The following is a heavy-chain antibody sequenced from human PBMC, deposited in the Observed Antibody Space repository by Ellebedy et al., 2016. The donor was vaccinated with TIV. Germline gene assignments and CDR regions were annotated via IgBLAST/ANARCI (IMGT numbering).Heavy chain of an antibody. Sequence: PGESLKISCAASGFTFSSYWMHWVRQAPGKGLVWVSRINSDGSSTSYADSVKGRFTISRDNAKNTLYLQMNSLRAEDTAVYYCARDHPLGIENFDYWGQGTLVTVSS. CDR3: ARDHPLGIENFDY. V-gene: IGHV3-74*01. J-gene: IGHJ4*02. CDR2: INSDGSST. CDR1: GFTFSSYW. D-gene: IGHD7-27*01.